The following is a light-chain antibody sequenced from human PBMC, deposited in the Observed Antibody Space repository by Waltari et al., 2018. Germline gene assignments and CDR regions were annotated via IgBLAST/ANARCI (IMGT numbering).Light chain of an antibody. Sequence: DTLMTQSPSSLSASVGDTVTITCRATQAISTYVNWYQKTPGMAPSLLIFSASTLHRGVSSRFRGSGSGTDFTLTITDLQPDDFATYYCQQSYSAPLHFGGGTRVDI. CDR3: QQSYSAPLH. J-gene: IGKJ4*01. V-gene: IGKV1-39*01. CDR1: QAISTY. CDR2: SAS.